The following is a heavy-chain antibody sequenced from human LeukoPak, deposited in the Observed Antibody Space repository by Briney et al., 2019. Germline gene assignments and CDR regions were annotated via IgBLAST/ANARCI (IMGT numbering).Heavy chain of an antibody. CDR1: GFTFSSYW. J-gene: IGHJ4*02. CDR2: INQDVSEK. CDR3: ARDVSAPWGVYFDY. Sequence: AGGSLRLSCVASGFTFSSYWMSWVRQAPGKGLECVANINQDVSEKYYLDSVKGRFTISRDNATNSLYLQMNSPRAEDTALYYWARDVSAPWGVYFDYWGQGTLVTVSS. V-gene: IGHV3-7*05. D-gene: IGHD3-10*01.